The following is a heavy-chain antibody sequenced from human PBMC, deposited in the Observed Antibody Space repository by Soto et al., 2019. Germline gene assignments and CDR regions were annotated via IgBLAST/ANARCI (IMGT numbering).Heavy chain of an antibody. CDR2: IRNDGSDK. J-gene: IGHJ3*02. CDR1: GFIFSPYG. CDR3: ARAPRMAPFDI. V-gene: IGHV3-33*01. Sequence: GGSLRLSCAASGFIFSPYGIHWVRQAPGKGLEWVALIRNDGSDKYYAESVTGRFTISRDNSKNTVYLQMNSLRAEDTALYFCARAPRMAPFDIWGQGTMVTVS.